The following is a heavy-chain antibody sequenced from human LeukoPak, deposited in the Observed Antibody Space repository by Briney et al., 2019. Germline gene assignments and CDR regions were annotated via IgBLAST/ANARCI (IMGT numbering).Heavy chain of an antibody. J-gene: IGHJ5*02. V-gene: IGHV4-34*01. Sequence: SETLSLTCAVYGGSFSGYYWSWLRQPPGKGLEWIGEINHSGSTNYNPSLKSRVTISVDTSKNQFSLKLSSVTAADTAVYYCARIRDLNWFDPWGQGTLVTVSS. CDR3: ARIRDLNWFDP. CDR1: GGSFSGYY. CDR2: INHSGST.